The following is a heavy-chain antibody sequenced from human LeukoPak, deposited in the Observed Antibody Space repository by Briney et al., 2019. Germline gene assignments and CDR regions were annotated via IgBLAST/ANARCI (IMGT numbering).Heavy chain of an antibody. CDR3: ARCMSELDYGDYAYYYHMDV. D-gene: IGHD4-17*01. CDR2: FYSSTRT. Sequence: PSETLSVTCTVSGDSLTSVIRYWSWIRQPAGKGLEWIGHFYSSTRTTYNPSLESRVTISGDTPKNQFSLKLDSVTAADTDVYFCARCMSELDYGDYAYYYHMDVWGKGTTVTVSS. J-gene: IGHJ6*04. V-gene: IGHV4-61*09. CDR1: GDSLTSVIRY.